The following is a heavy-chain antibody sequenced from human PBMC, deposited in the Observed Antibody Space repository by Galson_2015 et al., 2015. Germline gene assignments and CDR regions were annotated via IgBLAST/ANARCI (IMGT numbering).Heavy chain of an antibody. V-gene: IGHV3-49*04. CDR1: GFTFGDYA. CDR2: IRSKAYGGTT. J-gene: IGHJ3*02. CDR3: TRAGDYVWGSYRYERDAFDI. D-gene: IGHD3-16*02. Sequence: SLRLSCAASGFTFGDYAMSWVRQAPGKGLEWVGFIRSKAYGGTTEYAASVKGRFTISRDDSKSIAYLQMNSLKTEDTAVYYCTRAGDYVWGSYRYERDAFDIWGQGTMVTVSS.